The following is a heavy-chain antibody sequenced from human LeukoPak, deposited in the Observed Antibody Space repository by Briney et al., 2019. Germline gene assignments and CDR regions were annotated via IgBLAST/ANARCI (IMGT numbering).Heavy chain of an antibody. CDR2: IYYSGST. Sequence: SETPSLTCTVSGGSISSSTFYWGWIRQPPGKGLEWIGTIYYSGSTFYNPSLKSRVTVSVDTSKNQFSLKLSSVTAADTAVYYCARERREQLLPPYTRSLTYFDYWGQGTLVTVSS. V-gene: IGHV4-39*07. CDR1: GGSISSSTFY. J-gene: IGHJ4*02. CDR3: ARERREQLLPPYTRSLTYFDY. D-gene: IGHD2-15*01.